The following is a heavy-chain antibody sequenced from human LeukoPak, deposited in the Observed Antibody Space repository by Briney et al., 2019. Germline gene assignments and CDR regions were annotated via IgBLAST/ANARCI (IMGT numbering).Heavy chain of an antibody. J-gene: IGHJ4*02. D-gene: IGHD3-16*01. CDR3: VPGSSVGQGSQSYYDKSTYFDY. V-gene: IGHV1-2*02. Sequence: ASVKVSCKASGYTFTGYYMHWVRQAPGQGLEWMGWINPNAGGTDYAQKFQGRVTMTRDTSISTAYMELSRLRSDDTAVYYCVPGSSVGQGSQSYYDKSTYFDYWGQGTLVTVSS. CDR1: GYTFTGYY. CDR2: INPNAGGT.